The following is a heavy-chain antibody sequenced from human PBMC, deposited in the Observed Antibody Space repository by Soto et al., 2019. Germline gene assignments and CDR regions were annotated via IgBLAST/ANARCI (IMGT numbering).Heavy chain of an antibody. V-gene: IGHV1-18*01. Sequence: GASVKVSCKASGYTFTSYGISWVRRAPGQGLEWMGWISAYNGNTNYAQKLQGRVTMTTDTSTSTAYMELRSLRSDDTAVYYCARLSSDCSSTSCYELYYFDYWGQGTLVTVSS. CDR1: GYTFTSYG. CDR3: ARLSSDCSSTSCYELYYFDY. J-gene: IGHJ4*02. D-gene: IGHD2-2*01. CDR2: ISAYNGNT.